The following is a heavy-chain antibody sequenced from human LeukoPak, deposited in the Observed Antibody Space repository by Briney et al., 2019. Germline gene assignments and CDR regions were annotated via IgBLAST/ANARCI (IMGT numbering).Heavy chain of an antibody. J-gene: IGHJ6*02. D-gene: IGHD3-10*01. CDR2: ISGSGGST. CDR1: GFTFSGYA. V-gene: IGHV3-23*01. Sequence: GGSLRLSCAVSGFTFSGYAMNWVRQAPGKGLKWVSAISGSGGSTYYADSVKGRFTISRDNSKNTLYLQMNGLRAEDTAVYYCAKQGGSGSYYRSYYGMDVWGQGTTVTVSS. CDR3: AKQGGSGSYYRSYYGMDV.